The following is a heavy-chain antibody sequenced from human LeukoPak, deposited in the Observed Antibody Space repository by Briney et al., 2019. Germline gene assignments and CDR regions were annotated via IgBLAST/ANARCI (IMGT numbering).Heavy chain of an antibody. CDR3: ARVGRYDFWSGYSSYYYYYMDV. CDR2: ISAYNGNT. J-gene: IGHJ6*03. D-gene: IGHD3-3*01. V-gene: IGHV1-18*01. CDR1: GYTLTSYG. Sequence: ASVKVSCKASGYTLTSYGISWVRQAPGQGLEWMGWISAYNGNTNNAQKLQGRVTMTTDTSTSTAYMELRSLRSDDTAVYYCARVGRYDFWSGYSSYYYYYMDVWGKGTTVTVSS.